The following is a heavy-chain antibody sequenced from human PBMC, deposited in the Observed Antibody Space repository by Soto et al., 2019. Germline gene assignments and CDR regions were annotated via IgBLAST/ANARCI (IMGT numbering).Heavy chain of an antibody. D-gene: IGHD2-15*01. V-gene: IGHV1-18*01. CDR1: GYTFTSYC. Sequence: ASVKVSCKASGYTFTSYCISWVRQAPGQGLEWMGWISAYNGNTNYAQELQGRVTMTTDTSTSTAYMELRSLRSDDTAVYYCARVDTVVMGFDYWGQGTLVTVSS. CDR2: ISAYNGNT. CDR3: ARVDTVVMGFDY. J-gene: IGHJ4*02.